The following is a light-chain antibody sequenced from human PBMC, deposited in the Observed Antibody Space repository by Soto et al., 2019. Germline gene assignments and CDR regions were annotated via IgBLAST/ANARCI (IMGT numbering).Light chain of an antibody. CDR3: QQYNNWPPWT. J-gene: IGKJ1*01. CDR2: GAS. CDR1: QSVGSN. V-gene: IGKV3-15*01. Sequence: EIVMTQSPATLSVSPGERATLSCRASQSVGSNLAWYQQKPGQAPRLLLYGASPRATGMPARFSGSGSGTELTLTISSLQSEDFSVYYCQQYNNWPPWTFGQGTQVEIK.